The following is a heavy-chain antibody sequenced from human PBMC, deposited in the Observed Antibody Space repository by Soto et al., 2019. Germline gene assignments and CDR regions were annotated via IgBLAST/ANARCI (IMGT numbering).Heavy chain of an antibody. CDR1: GFTFSSYW. CDR2: IKQDGNEE. Sequence: VQLVESGGGLVQPGGSLRLSCAASGFTFSSYWMSWFRQAPGKGLEWVANIKQDGNEENYVDSVKGRFTISRDNAKNALYLQMNRLRVEDTAVYYCAREIAARLWGKGTTVTVSS. D-gene: IGHD6-6*01. V-gene: IGHV3-7*01. CDR3: AREIAARL. J-gene: IGHJ6*04.